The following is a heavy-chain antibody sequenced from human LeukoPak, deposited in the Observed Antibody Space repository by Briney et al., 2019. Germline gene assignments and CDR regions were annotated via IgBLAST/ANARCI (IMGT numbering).Heavy chain of an antibody. CDR1: GFSLSSFY. J-gene: IGHJ5*02. CDR3: ARGQQNQTNSWFDP. Sequence: SETLSLTCAVSGFSLSSFYWRWIRQPPGKGLEWLGYIYYNGSTNYNPSLKSRVTISIDPSKNQYSLKLSSVTAADTAVYYCARGQQNQTNSWFDPWGQGTLVTVSS. D-gene: IGHD6-13*01. V-gene: IGHV4-59*12. CDR2: IYYNGST.